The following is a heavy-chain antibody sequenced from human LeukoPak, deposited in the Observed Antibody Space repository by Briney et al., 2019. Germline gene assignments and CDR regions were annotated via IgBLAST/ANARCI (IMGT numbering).Heavy chain of an antibody. Sequence: SETLSLTCTVSGASISSYYWSWIRQPPGKELEWIGYFYYSGSTDYNPSLKSRVTISVDTSKNQFSLKLSSVTAADTAVYYCARTPSGSHFDYWGQGTLVTVSS. D-gene: IGHD3-10*01. CDR1: GASISSYY. V-gene: IGHV4-59*01. J-gene: IGHJ4*02. CDR2: FYYSGST. CDR3: ARTPSGSHFDY.